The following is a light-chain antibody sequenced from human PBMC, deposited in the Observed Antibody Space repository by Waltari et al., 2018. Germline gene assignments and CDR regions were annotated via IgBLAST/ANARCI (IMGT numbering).Light chain of an antibody. V-gene: IGKV1-33*01. Sequence: DIQMTQSPSSLSASVGDSVTITCQASQDIVNYLNWYQRTPGKAPKLLIYDASNLATGVPSRFSGGGSGTDFSFTITSLHPEDIATYYCQQYENLPYTFGQGTKVEIK. CDR1: QDIVNY. J-gene: IGKJ2*01. CDR3: QQYENLPYT. CDR2: DAS.